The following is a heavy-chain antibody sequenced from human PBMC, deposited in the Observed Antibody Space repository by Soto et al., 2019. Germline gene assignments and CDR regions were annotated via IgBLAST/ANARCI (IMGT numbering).Heavy chain of an antibody. Sequence: SETLSLTCTVSGGSISPFYWSWVRQPPGKGLEWIGYLYYSGNTNYNPSLKSRVTISVDASKNQVSLRLTSVTAADTAVYYCARVGGVAARTFDYWGRGTVVTVSS. CDR1: GGSISPFY. CDR2: LYYSGNT. D-gene: IGHD2-15*01. V-gene: IGHV4-59*01. J-gene: IGHJ4*02. CDR3: ARVGGVAARTFDY.